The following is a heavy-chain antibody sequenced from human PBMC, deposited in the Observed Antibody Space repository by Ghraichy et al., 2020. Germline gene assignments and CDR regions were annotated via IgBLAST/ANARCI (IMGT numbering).Heavy chain of an antibody. CDR3: ARDVAARRIGDSGMDV. Sequence: GGSLRLSCAASGFTFSNYSMNWVRQAPGKGLEWVSSISTSSLYIFYADSVKGRFIISRDNAKNSMFLGMNSLRGDDTAVYYCARDVAARRIGDSGMDVWGHGTTVTVSS. J-gene: IGHJ6*02. CDR2: ISTSSLYI. CDR1: GFTFSNYS. V-gene: IGHV3-21*01. D-gene: IGHD6-6*01.